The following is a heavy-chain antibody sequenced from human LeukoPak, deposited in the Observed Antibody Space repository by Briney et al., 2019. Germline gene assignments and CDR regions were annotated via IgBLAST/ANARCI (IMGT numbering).Heavy chain of an antibody. V-gene: IGHV3-53*01. Sequence: GWSLRLSCAASGFTVSSNYMSWVRQAPGKGLEWVSVIYSGGSTYYADSVKGRFTISRDNSKNTLYLQMNSLRAEDTAVYYCARVAGSGYYEYYFDYWGQGTLVTVSS. D-gene: IGHD3-22*01. CDR3: ARVAGSGYYEYYFDY. CDR1: GFTVSSNY. CDR2: IYSGGST. J-gene: IGHJ4*02.